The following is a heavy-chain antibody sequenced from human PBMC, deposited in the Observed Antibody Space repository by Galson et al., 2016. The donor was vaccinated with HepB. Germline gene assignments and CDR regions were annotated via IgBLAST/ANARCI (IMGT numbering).Heavy chain of an antibody. D-gene: IGHD3-10*01. CDR1: GFSLSTLGG. CDR3: AHFDFGSGSLDY. Sequence: PALVKPTQTLTLTCTLSGFSLSTLGGVGWIRQPPGKALEWLALIYWNDGKRYSPSLKSRLTITKDTSKNLVVLIMTDMNPVDTATYYCAHFDFGSGSLDYWGQGTLVAVSS. J-gene: IGHJ4*02. CDR2: IYWNDGK. V-gene: IGHV2-5*01.